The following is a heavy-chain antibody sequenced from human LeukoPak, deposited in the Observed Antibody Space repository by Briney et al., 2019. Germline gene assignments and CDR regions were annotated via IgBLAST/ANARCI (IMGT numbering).Heavy chain of an antibody. D-gene: IGHD1-26*01. CDR3: ASTNYRGGSTGYNWFDP. Sequence: GGSLRLSCAASGFTFSSYWMHWVRQAPGKGPVWVSRINGGGSDTTYVDSVKGRFTISRDNSKNMLYLQMNSLRGEDTAVYYCASTNYRGGSTGYNWFDPWGQGTLVTVSS. J-gene: IGHJ5*02. CDR1: GFTFSSYW. CDR2: INGGGSDT. V-gene: IGHV3-74*01.